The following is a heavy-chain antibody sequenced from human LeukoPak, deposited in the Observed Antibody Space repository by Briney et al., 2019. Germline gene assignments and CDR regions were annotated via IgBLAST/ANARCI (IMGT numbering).Heavy chain of an antibody. CDR2: INAGNGNT. Sequence: ASVKVSCKASGYTFTSYAMHWVRQAPGQRLEWMGWINAGNGNTKYSQKFQGRVTITRDTSASTAYMELSSLRSEDTAVYYCAGVVAVAGTAKFDPWGQGTLVTVSS. D-gene: IGHD6-19*01. CDR3: AGVVAVAGTAKFDP. J-gene: IGHJ5*02. CDR1: GYTFTSYA. V-gene: IGHV1-3*01.